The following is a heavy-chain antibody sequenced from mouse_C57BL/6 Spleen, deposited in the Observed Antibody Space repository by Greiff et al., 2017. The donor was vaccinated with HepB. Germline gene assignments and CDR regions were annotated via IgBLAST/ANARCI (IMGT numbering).Heavy chain of an antibody. V-gene: IGHV1-54*01. D-gene: IGHD1-1*01. Sequence: QVQLQQSGAELVRPGTSVKVSCKASGYAFTNYLIEWVKQRPGQGLEWIGVINPGSGGTNYNEKFKGKATLTADKSSSTAYMQLSSLTSEDSAVYFWARSGFTTVVAPWGQGTTLTVSS. CDR3: ARSGFTTVVAP. J-gene: IGHJ2*01. CDR1: GYAFTNYL. CDR2: INPGSGGT.